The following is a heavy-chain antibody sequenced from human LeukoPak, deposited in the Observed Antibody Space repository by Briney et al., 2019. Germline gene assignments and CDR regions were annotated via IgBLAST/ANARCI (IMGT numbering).Heavy chain of an antibody. J-gene: IGHJ4*02. CDR3: ARDAVAARPFDY. V-gene: IGHV1-2*02. Sequence: ASVKVSCKASGYTFTGYYMRWVRQAPGQGLEWMGWINPNSGGTNYAQKFQGRVTMTRDTSISTAYMELSRLRSDDTAVYYCARDAVAARPFDYWGQGTLVTVSS. D-gene: IGHD6-6*01. CDR2: INPNSGGT. CDR1: GYTFTGYY.